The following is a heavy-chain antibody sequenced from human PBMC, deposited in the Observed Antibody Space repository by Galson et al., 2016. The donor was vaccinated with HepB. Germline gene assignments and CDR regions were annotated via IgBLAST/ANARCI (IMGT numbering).Heavy chain of an antibody. Sequence: SETLSLTCTVSVGSVSSASYYWSWNRQPPGKGLEWIGYIFDIGSTNYNPSLKRRVTISVDTSKNQFSLKLTPVTAAYTAVYYCARGVVVNSYWYFDLCARGTLVTVSS. J-gene: IGHJ2*01. V-gene: IGHV4-61*01. CDR3: ARGVVVNSYWYFDL. D-gene: IGHD3-22*01. CDR2: IFDIGST. CDR1: VGSVSSASYY.